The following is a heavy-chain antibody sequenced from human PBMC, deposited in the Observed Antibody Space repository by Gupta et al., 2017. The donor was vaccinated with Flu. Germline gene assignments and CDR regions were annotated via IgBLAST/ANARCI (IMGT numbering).Heavy chain of an antibody. J-gene: IGHJ4*02. D-gene: IGHD4-4*01. CDR1: GASISSESYH. CDR2: IDTSGST. V-gene: IGHV4-61*02. CDR3: VRDHKGAYSPEY. Sequence: QVQLQESGPGLVKPSQTLSLTCTVSGASISSESYHWSWIRQPAGKGLEWIGRIDTSGSTIYNPSYKTRVTISIDTSKSQFSLQLTSATAADTAVYYCVRDHKGAYSPEYWGQGILVSVSS.